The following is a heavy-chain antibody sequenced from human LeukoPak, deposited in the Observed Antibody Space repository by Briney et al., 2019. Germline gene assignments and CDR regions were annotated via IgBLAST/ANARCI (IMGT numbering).Heavy chain of an antibody. D-gene: IGHD1-1*01. Sequence: GGSLRLSCAASGFTFSSYEMNWVRQAPGKGLEWVSSISSSSSYIYYADSVKGRFTISRDNAKNSLYLQMNSLRAEDTAVYYCARGVRLERTTVDLDYWGQGTLVTVSS. CDR2: ISSSSSYI. J-gene: IGHJ4*02. V-gene: IGHV3-21*01. CDR3: ARGVRLERTTVDLDY. CDR1: GFTFSSYE.